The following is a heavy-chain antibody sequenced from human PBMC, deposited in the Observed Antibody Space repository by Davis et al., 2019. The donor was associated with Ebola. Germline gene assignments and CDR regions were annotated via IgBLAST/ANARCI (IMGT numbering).Heavy chain of an antibody. V-gene: IGHV3-11*01. CDR3: TRRVTATWGGNWFDP. J-gene: IGHJ5*02. CDR2: ISSSGRII. D-gene: IGHD2-21*02. Sequence: PGGSLRLSCPAPGFPFSDYFMTWVRQAPGKGLEWVSYISSSGRIIYYADSVHGRFTISRDNAKNSLFLQMNSLRPEDTAVYYCTRRVTATWGGNWFDPWGQGTLVTVSS. CDR1: GFPFSDYF.